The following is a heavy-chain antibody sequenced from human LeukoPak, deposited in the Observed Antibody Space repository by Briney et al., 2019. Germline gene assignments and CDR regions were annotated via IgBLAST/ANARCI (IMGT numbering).Heavy chain of an antibody. CDR1: GFTFSSYA. Sequence: PGGSLRLSCAASGFTFSSYAMHWVRQAPGKGLEWVAVISYDGSNKYYADSVKGRFTISRDNSKNTLYLQMNSLRAEDTAVYYCARARGPYSNYYMFGYWGQGTLVTVSS. V-gene: IGHV3-30-3*01. J-gene: IGHJ4*02. D-gene: IGHD4-11*01. CDR2: ISYDGSNK. CDR3: ARARGPYSNYYMFGY.